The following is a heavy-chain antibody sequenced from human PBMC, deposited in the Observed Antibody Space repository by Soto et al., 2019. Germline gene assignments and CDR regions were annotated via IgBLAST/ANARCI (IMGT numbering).Heavy chain of an antibody. J-gene: IGHJ5*01. V-gene: IGHV2-26*01. CDR1: GFSLSNAGLG. D-gene: IGHD6-13*01. CDR3: ASSYSTSWYWFDS. Sequence: QVTVKESGPVLVKPTETLTLTCTVSGFSLSNAGLGVSWIRQPPGKALEWLAHIFSNDEKSYNTSLKSRLTISKDTSKSHVVLTMTNMDPVDTDTYYCASSYSTSWYWFDSWGQGTLVTVSS. CDR2: IFSNDEK.